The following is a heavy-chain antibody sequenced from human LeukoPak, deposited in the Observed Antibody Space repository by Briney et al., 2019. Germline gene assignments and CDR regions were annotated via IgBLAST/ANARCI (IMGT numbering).Heavy chain of an antibody. Sequence: GGSLRLSCAASGFTFSIYSMNWVRQAPGKGLEWVSYISSSSSTIYYADSVKGRFTISRDNAKNSLYLQMNSLRAEDTAVYYCARDQGYDFWSGYSKFDYWGQGTLVTVSS. CDR2: ISSSSSTI. V-gene: IGHV3-48*01. D-gene: IGHD3-3*01. CDR1: GFTFSIYS. J-gene: IGHJ4*02. CDR3: ARDQGYDFWSGYSKFDY.